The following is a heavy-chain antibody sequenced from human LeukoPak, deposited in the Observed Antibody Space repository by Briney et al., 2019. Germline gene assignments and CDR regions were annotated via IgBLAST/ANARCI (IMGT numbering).Heavy chain of an antibody. CDR1: GFTFDNYA. Sequence: PGGSLRLSCAASGFTFDNYAMHWVRQAPGKGLEWVSGISWNSGSIGYADSVKGRFTISRDNAKNSLYLQMNNLRVEDTAVYYCARDTPFGGYWGQGTLVAVS. D-gene: IGHD3-16*01. CDR3: ARDTPFGGY. CDR2: ISWNSGSI. V-gene: IGHV3-9*01. J-gene: IGHJ4*02.